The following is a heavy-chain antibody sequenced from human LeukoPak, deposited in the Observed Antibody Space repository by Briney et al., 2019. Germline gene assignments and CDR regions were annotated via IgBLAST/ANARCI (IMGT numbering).Heavy chain of an antibody. CDR1: GGSFSGYY. V-gene: IGHV4-34*01. Sequence: PSETLSLTCAVYGGSFSGYYWSWIRQPPGKGLEWIGEIYHSGSTSYNPSLKSRITISVDTSKNQFSLRVTSVTAADTAVYYCARGTWSRELDYWGQGTQVTVSS. CDR3: ARGTWSRELDY. CDR2: IYHSGST. J-gene: IGHJ4*02. D-gene: IGHD3-3*01.